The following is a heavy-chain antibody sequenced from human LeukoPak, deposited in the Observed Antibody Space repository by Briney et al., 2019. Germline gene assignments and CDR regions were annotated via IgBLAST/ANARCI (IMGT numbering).Heavy chain of an antibody. V-gene: IGHV4-38-2*02. D-gene: IGHD6-6*01. CDR3: SRESSSSSDY. CDR2: IHHNGRI. CDR1: GSSISTDYY. J-gene: IGHJ4*02. Sequence: SETLSLTCAVSGSSISTDYYWSWIRQPPGKGLEWIGSIHHNGRIYYSPSLKSRATLSLDTSRNQLSLRLSSLTAADTALYFCSRESSSSSDYWGQGTLVTVSS.